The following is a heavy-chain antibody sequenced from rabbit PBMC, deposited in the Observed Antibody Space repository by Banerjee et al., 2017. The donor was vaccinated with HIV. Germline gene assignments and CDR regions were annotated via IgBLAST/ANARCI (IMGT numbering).Heavy chain of an antibody. Sequence: QSLEESGGDLVKPGASLTLTCTASGFTISSSWWICWVRQAPGKGLEWIACIYRDYGSTWYASWAKGRFTISKTSSTTVTLQMTSLTAADTATYFCARDLAGVTGWNFGLWGPGTLVTVS. CDR2: IYRDYGST. D-gene: IGHD4-1*01. CDR3: ARDLAGVTGWNFGL. J-gene: IGHJ4*01. V-gene: IGHV1S40*01. CDR1: GFTISSSWW.